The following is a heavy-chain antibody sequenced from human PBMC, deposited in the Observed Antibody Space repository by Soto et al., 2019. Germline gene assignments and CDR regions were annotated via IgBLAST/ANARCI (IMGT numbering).Heavy chain of an antibody. CDR2: IYYSGST. CDR3: ARDRMVRGEVRAFDI. J-gene: IGHJ3*02. CDR1: GGSISSGGYY. Sequence: QVQLQESGPGLVKPSQTLSLTCTVSGGSISSGGYYWSWIRQHPGKGLEWIGYIYYSGSTYYNPSLESRVTISVDTSKNQFSLKLSSVTAADMAVYYCARDRMVRGEVRAFDIWGQGTMVTVSS. V-gene: IGHV4-31*03. D-gene: IGHD3-10*01.